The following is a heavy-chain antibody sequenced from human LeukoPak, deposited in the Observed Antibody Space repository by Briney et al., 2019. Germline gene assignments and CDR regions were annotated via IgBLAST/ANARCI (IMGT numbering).Heavy chain of an antibody. CDR2: ISSSSSYI. D-gene: IGHD3-16*02. V-gene: IGHV3-21*01. CDR1: GFTFSSYS. J-gene: IGHJ5*02. Sequence: PGGYLRLSCAASGFTFSSYSMNWVRQAPGKGLEWVSSISSSSSYIYYADSVKGRFTISRDNAKNSLYLQMNSLRAEDTAVYHCARASDYDYVWGSYRYYDWFDPWGQGTLVTVSS. CDR3: ARASDYDYVWGSYRYYDWFDP.